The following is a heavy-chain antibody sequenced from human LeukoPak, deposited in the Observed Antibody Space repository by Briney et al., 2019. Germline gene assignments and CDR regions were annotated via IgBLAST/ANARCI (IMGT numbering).Heavy chain of an antibody. J-gene: IGHJ3*02. CDR3: ASPARASWGDAFDI. V-gene: IGHV3-33*01. CDR1: GFTFSSYG. Sequence: GRSLRLSCAASGFTFSSYGMHWVRQAPGKGLEWVAVIWYDGSNKYYADSVKGRFTISRDNSKNTLYLQMNSLRAEDTAVYYCASPARASWGDAFDIWGQGTMVTVSS. CDR2: IWYDGSNK. D-gene: IGHD1-26*01.